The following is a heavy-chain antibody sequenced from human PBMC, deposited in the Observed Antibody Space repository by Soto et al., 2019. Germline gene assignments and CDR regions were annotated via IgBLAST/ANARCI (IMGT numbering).Heavy chain of an antibody. Sequence: VSVKVSCKASGGTFSSYAISWVRQAPGQRLEWMGWINAGNGNTKYSQKFQGRVTITRDTSASTAYMELSSLRSEDTAVYYCARAVAVAADFDYWGQGTLVTVSS. CDR1: GGTFSSYA. CDR2: INAGNGNT. D-gene: IGHD6-19*01. J-gene: IGHJ4*02. CDR3: ARAVAVAADFDY. V-gene: IGHV1-3*01.